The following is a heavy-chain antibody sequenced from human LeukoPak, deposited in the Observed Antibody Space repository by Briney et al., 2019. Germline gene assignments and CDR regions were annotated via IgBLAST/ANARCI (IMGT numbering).Heavy chain of an antibody. V-gene: IGHV3-7*01. Sequence: GGSLRLSCAASGFTFSSYWMSWVRQAPGKGLEWVANIKQDGSEKYYVDSVKGRFTISRGNSKNTLYLQMNSLRAEDTAVYYCAVDQQQLGTFDYWGQGTLVTVSS. CDR2: IKQDGSEK. CDR3: AVDQQQLGTFDY. J-gene: IGHJ4*02. CDR1: GFTFSSYW. D-gene: IGHD6-13*01.